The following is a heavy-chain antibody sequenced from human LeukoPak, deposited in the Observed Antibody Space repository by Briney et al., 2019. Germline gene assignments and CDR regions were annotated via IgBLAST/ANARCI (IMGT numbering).Heavy chain of an antibody. J-gene: IGHJ4*02. V-gene: IGHV4-39*07. Sequence: SETLSLTCTVSGGSISSSSYYWGWIRQPPGKGLEWIGSIHYSGSTYYNPSLKSRVTISVDTSKNRFSLKLSSVTAADTAVYYCARLYEGDYYDSSGYYSDYWGQGTLVTVSS. CDR1: GGSISSSSYY. CDR3: ARLYEGDYYDSSGYYSDY. D-gene: IGHD3-22*01. CDR2: IHYSGST.